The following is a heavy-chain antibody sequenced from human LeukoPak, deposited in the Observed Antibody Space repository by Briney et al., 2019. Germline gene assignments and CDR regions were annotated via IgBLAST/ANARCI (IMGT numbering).Heavy chain of an antibody. J-gene: IGHJ4*02. CDR1: GFTFSSYG. V-gene: IGHV3-33*01. Sequence: PGGSLRLSCAASGFTFSSYGMHWVRQAPGKGLEWVSLIWYDGSNKYYADSVKGRFTISRDNSKNTLYLQMNSRRAEDTAVYYCARDWGKGDYWGQGTLVTVSS. D-gene: IGHD3-16*01. CDR2: IWYDGSNK. CDR3: ARDWGKGDY.